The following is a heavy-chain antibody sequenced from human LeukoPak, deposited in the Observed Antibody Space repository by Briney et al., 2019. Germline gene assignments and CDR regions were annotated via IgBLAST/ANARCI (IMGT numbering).Heavy chain of an antibody. CDR3: ARDKTGYSSGWFRNWFDP. J-gene: IGHJ5*02. CDR1: GFTFSSYG. Sequence: PGRSLRLSCAASGFTFSSYGMHWVRQAPGKGLEWVAVIWYDGSNKYYADSVKGRFTISRDNSKNTLYLQMNSLRAEDTAVYYCARDKTGYSSGWFRNWFDPWGQGTLVTVSS. CDR2: IWYDGSNK. D-gene: IGHD6-19*01. V-gene: IGHV3-33*01.